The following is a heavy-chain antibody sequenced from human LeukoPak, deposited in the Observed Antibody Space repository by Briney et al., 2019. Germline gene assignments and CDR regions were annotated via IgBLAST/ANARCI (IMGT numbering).Heavy chain of an antibody. Sequence: GGSLRLSCAASGFTFNTYWMTWVRQAPGKGLEWVANIKQDGSEKYYVDSLKGRFTISRDNAKNSLYLQMNSLRVEDTAVYYCAGEEWWFDSWGQGTQVTVSS. V-gene: IGHV3-7*01. J-gene: IGHJ5*01. CDR1: GFTFNTYW. CDR3: AGEEWWFDS. CDR2: IKQDGSEK. D-gene: IGHD2-8*01.